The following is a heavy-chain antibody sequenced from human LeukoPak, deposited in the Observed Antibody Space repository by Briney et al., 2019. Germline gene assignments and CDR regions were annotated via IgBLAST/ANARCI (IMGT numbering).Heavy chain of an antibody. CDR3: AREYRYGDYQRDAFDI. D-gene: IGHD4-17*01. CDR2: IDSDGSST. J-gene: IGHJ3*02. Sequence: GGSLRLSCAASGFTFSSYWMYWVRQAPGKGLVWVSRIDSDGSSTGYADSVKGRFTISRDNAKNTLYLQMTSLRAEDTAVYCYAREYRYGDYQRDAFDIWGQGTMVTVSS. CDR1: GFTFSSYW. V-gene: IGHV3-74*01.